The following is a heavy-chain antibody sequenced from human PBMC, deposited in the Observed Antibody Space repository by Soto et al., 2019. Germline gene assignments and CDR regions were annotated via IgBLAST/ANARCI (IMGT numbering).Heavy chain of an antibody. Sequence: QVQLVQSGAEVTKPGASVKVSCKASGHTFTSYDINWVRQATGQRPEWMGWMNPNSGNAGYAEKFQGRVTMTRDTSITTAYMELSGLTSDDTAVYYCARHTATVPGDFWGQGTPVTVSS. CDR1: GHTFTSYD. V-gene: IGHV1-8*01. CDR2: MNPNSGNA. D-gene: IGHD5-18*01. CDR3: ARHTATVPGDF. J-gene: IGHJ4*02.